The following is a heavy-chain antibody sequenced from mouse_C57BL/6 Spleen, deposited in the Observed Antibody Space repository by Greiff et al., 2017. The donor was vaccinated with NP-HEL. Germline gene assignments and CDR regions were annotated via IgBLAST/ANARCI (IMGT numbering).Heavy chain of an antibody. CDR3: TPHRDGGFAY. J-gene: IGHJ3*01. Sequence: VQLQQSGAELVRPGASVKLSCTASGFNIKDDYMHWVKQRPEQGLEWIGRIDPENGDTEYASKFQGKATITADTSSNTAYLQLSSLTSEDAAVYCCTPHRDGGFAYWGQGTLVTVSA. V-gene: IGHV14-4*01. D-gene: IGHD1-1*01. CDR2: IDPENGDT. CDR1: GFNIKDDY.